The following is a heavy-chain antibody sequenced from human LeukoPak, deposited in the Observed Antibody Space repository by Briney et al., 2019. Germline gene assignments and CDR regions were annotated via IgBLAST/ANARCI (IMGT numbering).Heavy chain of an antibody. CDR1: GFTFSSYA. CDR3: AKDLSLPDYYDGGGYYYFPKN. J-gene: IGHJ4*02. CDR2: ISGTDGST. Sequence: GGSLRLSCAASGFTFSSYAMSWVRQAPGKGLEWVSAISGTDGSTYYADSVKGRFTISRDNSKNTLYLQMNSLRAEDTAVYYCAKDLSLPDYYDGGGYYYFPKNWGQGTLVTVSS. D-gene: IGHD3-22*01. V-gene: IGHV3-23*01.